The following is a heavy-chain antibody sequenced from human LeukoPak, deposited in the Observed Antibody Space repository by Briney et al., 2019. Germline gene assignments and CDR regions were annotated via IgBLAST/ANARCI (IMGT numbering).Heavy chain of an antibody. CDR3: ARDEVVVGYGMDV. V-gene: IGHV4-34*01. D-gene: IGHD2-15*01. CDR1: GGSFSGYY. Sequence: SSETLSLTCAVYGGSFSGYYWSWIRQPPGKGLEWIGEINHSGSTNYNPSLKSRVTISVDTSKNQFSLKLSSVTAADTAVYYWARDEVVVGYGMDVWGQGTTVTVSS. J-gene: IGHJ6*02. CDR2: INHSGST.